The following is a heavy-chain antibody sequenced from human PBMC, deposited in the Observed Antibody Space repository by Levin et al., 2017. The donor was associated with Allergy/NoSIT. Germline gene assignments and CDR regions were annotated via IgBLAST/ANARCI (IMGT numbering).Heavy chain of an antibody. J-gene: IGHJ4*02. CDR1: GFTFSSYA. D-gene: IGHD1-26*01. CDR2: ISGRST. Sequence: GGSLRLSCAASGFTFSSYAMSSVRQAPGKGLEWVSAISGRSTYYADSVKGRFTISRDNSKNTLYLQMNSLRAEDTAVYYCAKESSGSYADYWGQGTLVTVSS. V-gene: IGHV3-23*01. CDR3: AKESSGSYADY.